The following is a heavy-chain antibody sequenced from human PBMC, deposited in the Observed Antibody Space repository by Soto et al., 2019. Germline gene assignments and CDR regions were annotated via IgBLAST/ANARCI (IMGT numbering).Heavy chain of an antibody. CDR2: ISGSGGST. V-gene: IGHV3-23*01. D-gene: IGHD3-9*01. J-gene: IGHJ4*02. CDR1: GFTFSSYA. CDR3: AKATRQLRYFDWLLPEFDY. Sequence: EVQLLESGGGLVQPGGSLRLSCAASGFTFSSYAMSWVRQAPGKGLEWVSAISGSGGSTYYADSVKGRFTISRDNSKNTLYLQMNSLRAEDTAVYYCAKATRQLRYFDWLLPEFDYWGQGTLVTVSS.